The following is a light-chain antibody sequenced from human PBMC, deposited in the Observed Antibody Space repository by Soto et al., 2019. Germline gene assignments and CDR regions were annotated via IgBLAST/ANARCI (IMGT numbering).Light chain of an antibody. CDR1: QSISNW. V-gene: IGKV1-5*01. J-gene: IGKJ4*01. CDR3: QQYNSYPLT. Sequence: DIQMTQSPSTLPASVGDRVTITCRASQSISNWLAWYQQKPGKAPKTLIFDASDLQSGVPSRFSGSGSGTDFTLTIRSVQPEDFATYYCQQYNSYPLTFGGGTKVDIK. CDR2: DAS.